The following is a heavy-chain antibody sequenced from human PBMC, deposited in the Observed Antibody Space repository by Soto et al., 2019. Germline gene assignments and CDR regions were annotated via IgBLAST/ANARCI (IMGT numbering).Heavy chain of an antibody. Sequence: QVQLQQWGAGLLKPSETLSLTCAVYGGSFSGYYWSWIRQPPGKGLDWIGEINHSGSTNYNPSLKSRVTISVDTSKNQFSLKLSSVTAADTAVYYCASLLGYCSGGSCLYDAFDIWGQGTMVTVSS. CDR3: ASLLGYCSGGSCLYDAFDI. D-gene: IGHD2-15*01. J-gene: IGHJ3*02. V-gene: IGHV4-34*01. CDR2: INHSGST. CDR1: GGSFSGYY.